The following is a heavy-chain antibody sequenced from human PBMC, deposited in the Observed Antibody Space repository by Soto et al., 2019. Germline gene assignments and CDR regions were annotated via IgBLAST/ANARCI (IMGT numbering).Heavy chain of an antibody. CDR3: ARDRTDSGYYTNWLDP. CDR2: IIPIFGTT. CDR1: GYTFGSHA. J-gene: IGHJ5*02. D-gene: IGHD3-22*01. Sequence: KVSCKASGYTFGSHAITWVRQAPGQGLEWVGRIIPIFGTTNYAQNLQGRVTISADKSTLTSYMELHSLTSDDTALYYCARDRTDSGYYTNWLDPWGQGTQVTVSS. V-gene: IGHV1-69*06.